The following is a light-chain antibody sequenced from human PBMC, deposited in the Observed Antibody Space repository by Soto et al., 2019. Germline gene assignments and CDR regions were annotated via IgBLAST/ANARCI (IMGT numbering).Light chain of an antibody. CDR3: SSYAGSNNLV. CDR2: EVS. J-gene: IGLJ2*01. CDR1: SSDVGGYNY. V-gene: IGLV2-8*01. Sequence: ALTQPPSASGSPGQSVTISCTGTSSDVGGYNYVSWYQQHPGKAPKLMIFEVSKRPSGVPDRFSGSRSGNTASLTVSGLQAEDEADYYCSSYAGSNNLVFGGGTKLTVL.